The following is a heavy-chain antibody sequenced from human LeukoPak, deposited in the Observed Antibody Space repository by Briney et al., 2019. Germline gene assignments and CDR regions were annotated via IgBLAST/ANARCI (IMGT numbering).Heavy chain of an antibody. CDR3: ARDCSSTSCYTIYYYMDV. CDR1: GFTFSSYS. J-gene: IGHJ6*03. CDR2: ISSSSSYI. Sequence: GGSLRLSCAASGFTFSSYSMNWVRQAPGKGLEWVSSISSSSSYIYYADSVKGRFTISRDSAKNSLYLQMNSLRAEDTAVYYCARDCSSTSCYTIYYYMDVWGKGTTVTVSS. D-gene: IGHD2-2*02. V-gene: IGHV3-21*01.